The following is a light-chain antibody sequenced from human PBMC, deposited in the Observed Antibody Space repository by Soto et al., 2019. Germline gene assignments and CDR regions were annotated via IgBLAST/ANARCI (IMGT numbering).Light chain of an antibody. CDR3: SSYAGSNNYV. V-gene: IGLV2-8*01. CDR1: SSDIGDWNY. CDR2: DVS. J-gene: IGLJ1*01. Sequence: QSVLTQPPSASGSPGQSVTISCTGTSSDIGDWNYVSWYQQHPGKAPKLMIHDVSKRPSGVPDRFSGSKSGNTASLTVSGLQAEDEADYYCSSYAGSNNYVFGTGTKLTVL.